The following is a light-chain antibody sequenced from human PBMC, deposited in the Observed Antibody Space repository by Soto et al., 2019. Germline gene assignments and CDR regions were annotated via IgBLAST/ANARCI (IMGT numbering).Light chain of an antibody. CDR3: TSYTRNSTVA. J-gene: IGLJ2*01. CDR2: EVS. CDR1: SSDVGRYNY. Sequence: QSALTQPASVSGSPGESITIPCSGTSSDVGRYNYVSWYQQHPGKAPKLLIYEVSNRPSGVSNRLSGSKSGNTVSLTISGLQAEDEADYYCTSYTRNSTVAIGGGTKLTVL. V-gene: IGLV2-14*01.